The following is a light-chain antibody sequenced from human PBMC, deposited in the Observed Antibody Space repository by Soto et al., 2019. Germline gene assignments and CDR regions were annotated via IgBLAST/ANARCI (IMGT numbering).Light chain of an antibody. J-gene: IGLJ2*01. Sequence: QSVLTQPASVSGSPGQSITISCTGTSSDVGNYNFVSWFQHHPGRAPKLMIYEANKRPSGVSNRFSGSKSGNTASLTISGLQAEDEADYYCCASAGETTYVVFGGGTKLTVL. CDR1: SSDVGNYNF. V-gene: IGLV2-23*01. CDR3: CASAGETTYVV. CDR2: EAN.